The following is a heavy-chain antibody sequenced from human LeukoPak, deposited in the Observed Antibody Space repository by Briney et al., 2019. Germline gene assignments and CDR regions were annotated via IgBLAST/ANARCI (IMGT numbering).Heavy chain of an antibody. V-gene: IGHV3-23*01. CDR3: ATGSVRYSASGYSQEGDY. J-gene: IGHJ4*02. Sequence: PGGSLRLSCAASGFTFSSYAMGWVRQAPGKGLEWVSSISGSGGSTYYADSVKGRFTISRDNSKNTLYLQMNSLRAEDTAVYYCATGSVRYSASGYSQEGDYWGQGTLVTVSS. CDR2: ISGSGGST. D-gene: IGHD3-16*02. CDR1: GFTFSSYA.